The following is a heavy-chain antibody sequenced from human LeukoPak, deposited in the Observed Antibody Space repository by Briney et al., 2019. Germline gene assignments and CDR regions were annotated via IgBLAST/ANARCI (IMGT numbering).Heavy chain of an antibody. CDR1: GFTFSSSS. Sequence: GMSLRLSCAASGFTFSSSSMHCVRQAPGRGLEWVALISSDGIIKYYGDSVKGRFAVSRDNSKNTLYLQMNSLRPEDTAFYYCAKSYDNGWYVCDYWGQGTLVTVSS. V-gene: IGHV3-30-3*02. CDR3: AKSYDNGWYVCDY. D-gene: IGHD6-19*01. CDR2: ISSDGIIK. J-gene: IGHJ4*02.